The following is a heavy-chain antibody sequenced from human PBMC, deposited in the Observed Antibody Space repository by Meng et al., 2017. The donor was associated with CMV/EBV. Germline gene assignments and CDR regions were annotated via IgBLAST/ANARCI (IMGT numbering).Heavy chain of an antibody. V-gene: IGHV1-46*01. CDR1: GYTFTRFH. J-gene: IGHJ4*02. Sequence: ASVKVSCKTSGYTFTRFHMHWVRQAPGQGLEWMRKIIPSSGSTTYAPRFQGRVTMTRDTSTSTVYMELNSLRSEDTAVYSCARDYGDYVFDYWGQGTLVTVSS. CDR2: IIPSSGST. D-gene: IGHD4-17*01. CDR3: ARDYGDYVFDY.